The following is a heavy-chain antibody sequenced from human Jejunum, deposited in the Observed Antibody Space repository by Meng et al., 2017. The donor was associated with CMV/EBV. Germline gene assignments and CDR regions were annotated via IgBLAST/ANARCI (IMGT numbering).Heavy chain of an antibody. CDR2: ISGSSTVT. Sequence: VQWVESGEGLVWPGVSLRLSVKASGFSCSDDYMTGIRHTPGKGPEWLAYISGSSTVTNYADSVKGRFTISRDNVNNLLYLQMNSLRADDTAVYYCTRDPRACNYWGQGTLVTVSS. CDR3: TRDPRACNY. J-gene: IGHJ4*02. CDR1: GFSCSDDY. D-gene: IGHD4-11*01. V-gene: IGHV3-11*05.